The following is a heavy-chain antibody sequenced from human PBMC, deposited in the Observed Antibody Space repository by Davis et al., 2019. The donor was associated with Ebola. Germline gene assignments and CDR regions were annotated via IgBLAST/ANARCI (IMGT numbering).Heavy chain of an antibody. CDR1: GFTFARFA. J-gene: IGHJ5*02. D-gene: IGHD3-22*01. CDR3: AKDLDSTGYDVDKWWFDP. CDR2: VSTSSTGR. Sequence: GESLKISCEASGFTFARFAMNWVRQAPGKGLEWVSLVSTSSTGRHYADSVKGRFTISRDDSKSTLYLQMSGLRADDTAIYYCAKDLDSTGYDVDKWWFDPWGQGTRVTVSS. V-gene: IGHV3-23*01.